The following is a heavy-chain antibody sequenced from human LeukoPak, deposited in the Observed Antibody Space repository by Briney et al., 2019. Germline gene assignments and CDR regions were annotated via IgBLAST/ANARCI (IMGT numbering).Heavy chain of an antibody. CDR3: VGGVAATFDY. D-gene: IGHD2-15*01. Sequence: ASVKVPCKASGYTFTNYYIHWVRQAPGQGLEWMGIINPSGGSTSYAQKFQGRVTMTRDTSTSTVYMELSSLRSEDTAVYYCVGGVAATFDYWGQGTLVTVSS. J-gene: IGHJ4*02. V-gene: IGHV1-46*03. CDR2: INPSGGST. CDR1: GYTFTNYY.